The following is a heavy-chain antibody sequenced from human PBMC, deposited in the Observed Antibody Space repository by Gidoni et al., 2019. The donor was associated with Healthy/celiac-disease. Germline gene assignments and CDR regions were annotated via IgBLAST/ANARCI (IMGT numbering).Heavy chain of an antibody. CDR1: GFTFSSYA. J-gene: IGHJ4*02. CDR3: AKDMGFLEWLLFRGFDY. D-gene: IGHD3-3*01. CDR2: ISGSGGST. Sequence: EVQLLESGGGLVQPGGSLRLSCAASGFTFSSYAMSWVRQAPGKGLEWVSAISGSGGSTYYADSVKGRFTISRDNSKNTLYLQMNSLRAEDTAVYYCAKDMGFLEWLLFRGFDYWGQGTLVTVSS. V-gene: IGHV3-23*01.